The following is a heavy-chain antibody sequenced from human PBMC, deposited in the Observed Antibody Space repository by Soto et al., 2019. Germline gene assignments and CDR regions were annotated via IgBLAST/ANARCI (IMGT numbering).Heavy chain of an antibody. CDR1: GFTFSSYA. D-gene: IGHD6-13*01. J-gene: IGHJ4*02. CDR3: ARDRIYSSSWHDY. Sequence: QVQLVESGGGVVQPGRSLRLSCAASGFTFSSYAMHWVRQAPGKGLEWVAVISYDGSNKYYAVSVKGRFTISRDNSKNTLYLQMNSLRAEDTAVYYWARDRIYSSSWHDYWGQGTLVSVPS. V-gene: IGHV3-30-3*01. CDR2: ISYDGSNK.